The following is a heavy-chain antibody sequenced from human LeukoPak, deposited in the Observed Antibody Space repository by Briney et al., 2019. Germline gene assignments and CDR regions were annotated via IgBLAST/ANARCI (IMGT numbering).Heavy chain of an antibody. J-gene: IGHJ4*02. D-gene: IGHD3-10*01. CDR1: GGSISSGGYY. Sequence: SETLSLTCTVSGGSISSGGYYWSWIRQHPGKGLEWIGYIYYSGSTNYNPSLNSRVTISVDTSKNQFSLNLSSVTAADTAVYYCARHAELLYYFDYWGQGTLVTVSS. CDR3: ARHAELLYYFDY. V-gene: IGHV4-61*08. CDR2: IYYSGST.